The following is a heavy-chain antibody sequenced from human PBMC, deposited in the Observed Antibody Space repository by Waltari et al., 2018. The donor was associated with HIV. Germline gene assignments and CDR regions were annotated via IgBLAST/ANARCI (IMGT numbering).Heavy chain of an antibody. CDR3: TKGGGKSPGLSV. Sequence: HLVQSGGGFTQPGRSLRLSCAASGFIFRDYPMSWFRQGPGKGLEWVGFIRSKAYGETAEYAAALEGRFTISRDDSRGIGYLQMDGLKIEDTGVYYCTKGGGKSPGLSVWGQGTTVTVSS. J-gene: IGHJ6*02. V-gene: IGHV3-49*03. D-gene: IGHD3-16*01. CDR1: GFIFRDYP. CDR2: IRSKAYGETA.